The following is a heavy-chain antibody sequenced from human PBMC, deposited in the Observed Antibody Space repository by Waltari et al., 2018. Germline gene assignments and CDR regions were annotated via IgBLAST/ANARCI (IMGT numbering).Heavy chain of an antibody. V-gene: IGHV3-64*01. J-gene: IGHJ6*03. CDR2: ISSNGVST. CDR1: GFSFSISA. Sequence: EVQLVESGGGLVQPGGSLRLSCAASGFSFSISAMHWVRLAPGKGLEYVSAISSNGVSTYYANSMKGRLSISRDNSKNTLYLQMGSLRAEDMAVYYCARSPDQPDSLDYYMDVWGKGTTVTVSS. D-gene: IGHD2-21*01. CDR3: ARSPDQPDSLDYYMDV.